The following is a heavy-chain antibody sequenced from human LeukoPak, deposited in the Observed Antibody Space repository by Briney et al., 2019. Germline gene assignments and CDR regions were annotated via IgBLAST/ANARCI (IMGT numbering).Heavy chain of an antibody. Sequence: GGSLRLSCAASGFTFSSYSMNWVRQAPGKGLEWVSYISSSSTIYYADSVKGRFTISRDNAKNSLYLQMNSLRAEDTAVYYCARGPNYGDYLIDYWGQGTLVTVSS. CDR1: GFTFSSYS. J-gene: IGHJ4*02. CDR2: ISSSSTI. CDR3: ARGPNYGDYLIDY. D-gene: IGHD4-17*01. V-gene: IGHV3-48*01.